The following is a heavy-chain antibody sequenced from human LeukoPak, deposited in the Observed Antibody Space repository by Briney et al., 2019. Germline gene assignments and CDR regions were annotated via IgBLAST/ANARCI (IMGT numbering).Heavy chain of an antibody. J-gene: IGHJ3*02. D-gene: IGHD5-24*01. CDR2: IHSSGST. CDR1: DGSISSYY. V-gene: IGHV4-4*09. CDR3: ARDRVATRGGDAFDI. Sequence: SETLSLTCSVSDGSISSYYWSWIRQPPGKGLEWIGYIHSSGSTHYNPSLKSRVTTSLDTSKNQFSLKLSSVTAADTAVYYCARDRVATRGGDAFDIWGQGTMVTVSS.